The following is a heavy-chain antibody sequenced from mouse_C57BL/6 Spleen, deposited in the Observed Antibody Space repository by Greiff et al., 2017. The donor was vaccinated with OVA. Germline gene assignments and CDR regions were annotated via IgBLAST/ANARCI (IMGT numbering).Heavy chain of an antibody. CDR1: GYTFTSYW. V-gene: IGHV1-55*01. CDR3: ARHYGYGPPWFAY. J-gene: IGHJ3*01. CDR2: IYPGSGST. D-gene: IGHD2-2*01. Sequence: QVQLQQPGAELVKPGASVKMSCKASGYTFTSYWITWVKQRPGQGLEWIGDIYPGSGSTNYNEKFKSKATLTVDTSSSTAYMQLSSLTSEDSSVYYCARHYGYGPPWFAYWGQGTLVTVSA.